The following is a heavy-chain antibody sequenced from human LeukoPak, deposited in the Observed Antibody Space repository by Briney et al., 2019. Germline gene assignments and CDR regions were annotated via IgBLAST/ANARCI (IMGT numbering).Heavy chain of an antibody. CDR2: IIPIFGTA. CDR1: GGTFSSYA. Sequence: EASVKVSCKASGGTFSSYAISWVRQAPGQGLEWMGGIIPIFGTANYAQKFQGRVTITADESTSTAYMELSSLRSEDTAVYYCARVGYGDYDSYDYWGQGTLVTVSS. V-gene: IGHV1-69*01. D-gene: IGHD4-17*01. J-gene: IGHJ4*02. CDR3: ARVGYGDYDSYDY.